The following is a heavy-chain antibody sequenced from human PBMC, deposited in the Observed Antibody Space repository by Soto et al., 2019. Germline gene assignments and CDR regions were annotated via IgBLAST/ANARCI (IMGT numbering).Heavy chain of an antibody. V-gene: IGHV1-24*01. D-gene: IGHD6-19*01. CDR3: ARVLGTGIAVAGTEVVY. CDR2: FDPEDGET. CDR1: GYTLTELP. Sequence: ASVKVSCKVSGYTLTELPVHWVRQAPGKGLEWKGGFDPEDGETIYAQKFQGRVTMTRNTSINTAYMELSSLRSEDTAVYYCARVLGTGIAVAGTEVVYWGQGTLVTVSS. J-gene: IGHJ4*02.